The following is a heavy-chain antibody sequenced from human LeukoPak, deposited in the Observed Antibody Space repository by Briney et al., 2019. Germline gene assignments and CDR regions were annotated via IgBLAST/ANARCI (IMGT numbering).Heavy chain of an antibody. CDR1: GDSISSYY. Sequence: TLSLTCTVSGDSISSYYWSWIRQPPGKALEWLARIDWDDDKSYSTSLKTRLTISKDTSKNQVVLTMTNMDPVDTATYYCARIWYSSSSLYFDYWGQGTLVTVSS. CDR2: IDWDDDK. V-gene: IGHV2-70*04. D-gene: IGHD6-6*01. CDR3: ARIWYSSSSLYFDY. J-gene: IGHJ4*02.